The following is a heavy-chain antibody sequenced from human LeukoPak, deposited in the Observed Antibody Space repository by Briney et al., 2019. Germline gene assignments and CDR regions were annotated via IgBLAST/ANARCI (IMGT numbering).Heavy chain of an antibody. CDR1: GGTFSSYA. CDR2: IIPIFGTA. Sequence: SVTVSCTASGGTFSSYAISWVRQAPGQGLEWMGGIIPIFGTANYAQKFQGRVTITADKSTSTAYMELSSLRSEDTAVYYCAALDILPGMDVWGQGTTVTVSS. D-gene: IGHD2-2*03. V-gene: IGHV1-69*06. J-gene: IGHJ6*02. CDR3: AALDILPGMDV.